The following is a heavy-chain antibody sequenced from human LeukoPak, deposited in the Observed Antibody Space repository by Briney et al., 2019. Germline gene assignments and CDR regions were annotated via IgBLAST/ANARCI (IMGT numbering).Heavy chain of an antibody. V-gene: IGHV3-53*01. CDR3: AKESHYDSGAYYVDY. CDR1: GFSVSSNY. CDR2: IYSGGST. Sequence: GGSLRLSCAASGFSVSSNYMSWVPQAPGKGLEWVSFIYSGGSTYYPDSVKGRFTFSRDNSKNMLYLQMNSLRAEDTAVYYCAKESHYDSGAYYVDYWGQGTLVTVSS. J-gene: IGHJ4*02. D-gene: IGHD3-10*01.